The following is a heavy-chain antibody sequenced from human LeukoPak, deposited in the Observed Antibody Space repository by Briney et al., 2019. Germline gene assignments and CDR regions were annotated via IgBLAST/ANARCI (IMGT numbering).Heavy chain of an antibody. J-gene: IGHJ3*02. CDR3: ARDFHGSGMGAFDI. CDR2: IYTSGST. Sequence: SETLSLTCTVSGGSISSYYWSWIRQPAGKGLEWIGRIYTSGSTNYNPSLKSRVTMSVDTSKNQFSLKLSSVTAADTAVYYCARDFHGSGMGAFDIWGQGTMVTVSS. CDR1: GGSISSYY. D-gene: IGHD3-10*01. V-gene: IGHV4-4*07.